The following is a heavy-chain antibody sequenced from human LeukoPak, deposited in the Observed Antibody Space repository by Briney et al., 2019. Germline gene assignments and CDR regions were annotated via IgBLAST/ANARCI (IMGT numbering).Heavy chain of an antibody. CDR1: GFTFYTYG. CDR2: IGPDGGTT. J-gene: IGHJ4*02. D-gene: IGHD6-13*01. V-gene: IGHV3-64*01. CDR3: ARGEQLTAY. Sequence: GGSLRLSCAASGFTFYTYGMHWVRQAPGKGLEYVSGIGPDGGTTYYANSVKGRFTISRDNSKNMLYLQMGSLTADDMAVYYCARGEQLTAYWGQGTLVPVSS.